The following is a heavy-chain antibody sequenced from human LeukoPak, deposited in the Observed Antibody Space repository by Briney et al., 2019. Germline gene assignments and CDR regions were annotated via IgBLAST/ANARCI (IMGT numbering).Heavy chain of an antibody. V-gene: IGHV3-53*01. CDR2: IYNDGRT. CDR3: ARGTGEVTAGYY. D-gene: IGHD2-21*02. Sequence: GGSLRLSCAASGFTFSSYAMSWVRQAPGKGLEWVSVIYNDGRTFYADSVKGRFTISRDDSKNTLSLQMNSLRADDTAVYYCARGTGEVTAGYYWGQGTLVTVSS. CDR1: GFTFSSYA. J-gene: IGHJ4*02.